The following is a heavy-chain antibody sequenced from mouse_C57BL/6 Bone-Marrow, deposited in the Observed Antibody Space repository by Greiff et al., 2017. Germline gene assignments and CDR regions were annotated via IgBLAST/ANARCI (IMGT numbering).Heavy chain of an antibody. D-gene: IGHD1-1*01. Sequence: VQLKQSGAELVRPGASVKLSCKASGYTFTDYYINWVKQRPGQGLEWIARIYPGSGNTYYNEKFKGKATLTAEKSSSTAYMQLSSLTSEDSAVYCCARFYYYGSSPHWYFDVWGTGTTVTVSS. V-gene: IGHV1-76*01. CDR3: ARFYYYGSSPHWYFDV. J-gene: IGHJ1*03. CDR2: IYPGSGNT. CDR1: GYTFTDYY.